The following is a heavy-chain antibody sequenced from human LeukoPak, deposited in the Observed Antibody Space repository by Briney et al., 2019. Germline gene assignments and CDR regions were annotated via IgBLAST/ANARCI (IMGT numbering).Heavy chain of an antibody. CDR1: GGTFSSYA. CDR3: ARATYYYDSTHPNDAFDI. Sequence: SVKVSCKASGGTFSSYAISWVRQAPGQGLEWMGRIIPIFGTANYAQKFQGSVPITTDESTSTAYMELSSLRSEDTAVYYCARATYYYDSTHPNDAFDIWGQGTMVTVSS. J-gene: IGHJ3*02. V-gene: IGHV1-69*05. CDR2: IIPIFGTA. D-gene: IGHD3-22*01.